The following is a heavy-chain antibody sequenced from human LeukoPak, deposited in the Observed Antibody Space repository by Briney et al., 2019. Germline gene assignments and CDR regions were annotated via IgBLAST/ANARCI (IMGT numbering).Heavy chain of an antibody. V-gene: IGHV4-38-2*01. CDR1: GYSISSDNY. D-gene: IGHD3-22*01. Sequence: PSETLSLTCAVYGYSISSDNYWVWIRQPPGQGLEWTGGIYHSGSTYYNLSLKSRLTMSVDTSKNQFSLKLSSVTAADTAVYYCARAPRDSSSSNYMRRFDYWGQGTLVTVSS. CDR2: IYHSGST. J-gene: IGHJ4*02. CDR3: ARAPRDSSSSNYMRRFDY.